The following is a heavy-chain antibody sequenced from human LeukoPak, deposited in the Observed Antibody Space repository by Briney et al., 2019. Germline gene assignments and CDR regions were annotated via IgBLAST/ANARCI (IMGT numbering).Heavy chain of an antibody. CDR2: INHSGST. J-gene: IGHJ6*03. Sequence: SETLSLTCAVYGGSFSGYYWSWIRQPPGKGLEWIGEINHSGSTNYNPSLKSRVTISVDTSENQFSLKLSSVTAADTAVYYCARDQQHYYYYYYMDVWGKGTTVTVSS. CDR3: ARDQQHYYYYYYMDV. V-gene: IGHV4-34*01. D-gene: IGHD5-18*01. CDR1: GGSFSGYY.